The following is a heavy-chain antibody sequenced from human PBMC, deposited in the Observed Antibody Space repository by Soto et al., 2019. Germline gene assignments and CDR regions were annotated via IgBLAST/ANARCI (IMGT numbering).Heavy chain of an antibody. Sequence: EVQLVESGGGLVQPGESLRLSCAASGFTFSTYWMHWVRQAPGKGLVWVSRINFDGSITDYADSVKGRFTISRVYANNTVYLQMNSLKAEDTAVYFCARAEYTATVIADCGQGTLVTVSS. CDR3: ARAEYTATVIAD. D-gene: IGHD5-18*01. CDR1: GFTFSTYW. V-gene: IGHV3-74*01. CDR2: INFDGSIT. J-gene: IGHJ4*02.